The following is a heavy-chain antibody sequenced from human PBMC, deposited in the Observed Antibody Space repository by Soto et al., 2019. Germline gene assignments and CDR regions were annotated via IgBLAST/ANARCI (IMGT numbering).Heavy chain of an antibody. CDR1: GFTFSSYG. V-gene: IGHV3-33*01. CDR2: IWYDGSKK. J-gene: IGHJ6*02. CDR3: ARKVAGTDSYGMHV. Sequence: QVQLVESGGGVVQPGRSLRLSCAASGFTFSSYGMHWVRQAPGKGLEWVALIWYDGSKKYYADSVKGRFTISRDNNNNIIYLQMDSLRDEDTAVYYCARKVAGTDSYGMHVWGQGTTGTVSS. D-gene: IGHD6-19*01.